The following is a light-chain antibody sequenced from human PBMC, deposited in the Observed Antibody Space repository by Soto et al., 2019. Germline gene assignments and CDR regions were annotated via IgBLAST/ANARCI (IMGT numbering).Light chain of an antibody. CDR1: SSDVGGYDY. CDR3: CSYAGTYTFYV. J-gene: IGLJ1*01. CDR2: DVT. V-gene: IGLV2-11*01. Sequence: QSALTQPRSVSGSPGQSVTISCTGTSSDVGGYDYVSWYQQHPGKAPKLMIYDVTKRPSGVPDRFSGSRSGNTASLTISGLHAEDDADYYCCSYAGTYTFYVFGTGSKVTV.